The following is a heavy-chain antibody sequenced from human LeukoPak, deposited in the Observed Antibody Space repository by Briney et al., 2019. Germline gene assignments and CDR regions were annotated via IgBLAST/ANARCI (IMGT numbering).Heavy chain of an antibody. V-gene: IGHV1-46*01. CDR2: INPDGGNT. D-gene: IGHD1-26*01. J-gene: IGHJ4*02. CDR3: ARGGGGSYYPPLDY. Sequence: ASVKVSCKASGYTFTNSYIHWVRQAPGQVLEWMGLINPDGGNTNYAQNFQGRVTLTRDTSTSTAYMELSRLRSDDTAVYYCARGGGGSYYPPLDYWGQGTLVTVSS. CDR1: GYTFTNSY.